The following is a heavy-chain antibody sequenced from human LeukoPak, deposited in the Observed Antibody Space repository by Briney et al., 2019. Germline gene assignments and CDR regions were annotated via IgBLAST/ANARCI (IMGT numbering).Heavy chain of an antibody. V-gene: IGHV3-53*01. CDR2: IYSGGST. CDR1: GFTVSSNY. J-gene: IGHJ3*02. D-gene: IGHD2-21*02. CDR3: ARGTYCGGDCYSQDAFDI. Sequence: GGSLRLSCAASGFTVSSNYMSWVRQAPGKGLEWVSVIYSGGSTHYADSVKGRFTISRDNSKNTLYLRMNSLRAEDTAVYYCARGTYCGGDCYSQDAFDIWGQGTMVTVSS.